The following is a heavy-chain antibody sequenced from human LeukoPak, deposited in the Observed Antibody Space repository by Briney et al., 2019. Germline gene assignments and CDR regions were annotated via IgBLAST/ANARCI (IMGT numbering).Heavy chain of an antibody. J-gene: IGHJ5*02. CDR2: ISSSSSYI. CDR1: GFTFSSYE. Sequence: PGGSLRLSCAASGFTFSSYEMNWVRQAPGKGLEWVSSISSSSSYIYYADSVKGRFTISRDNAKNSLYLQMNSLRAEDTAVYYCARGSFEYSSSGNWFDPWGQGTLVTVSS. D-gene: IGHD6-6*01. CDR3: ARGSFEYSSSGNWFDP. V-gene: IGHV3-21*01.